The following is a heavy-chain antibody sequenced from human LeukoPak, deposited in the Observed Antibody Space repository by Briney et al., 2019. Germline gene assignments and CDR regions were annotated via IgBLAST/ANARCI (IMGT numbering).Heavy chain of an antibody. CDR3: AIDSTGYYKQRAYYFDY. CDR1: GYTFTSYD. CDR2: MNPNSGNT. V-gene: IGHV1-8*03. Sequence: ASVNVSCKASGYTFTSYDINWVRQATGQGLEWMGRMNPNSGNTGYAQKFQGRVTITADESTKTAYMELSSLTSEDTAVYYCAIDSTGYYKQRAYYFDYWGQGTLVTVSS. J-gene: IGHJ4*02. D-gene: IGHD3-22*01.